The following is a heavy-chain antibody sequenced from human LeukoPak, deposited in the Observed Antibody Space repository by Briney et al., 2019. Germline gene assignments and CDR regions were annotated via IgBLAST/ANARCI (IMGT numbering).Heavy chain of an antibody. J-gene: IGHJ3*02. CDR3: ARGTGPLRAFDI. D-gene: IGHD7-27*01. CDR1: GGSFSGYY. Sequence: PSETLSLTCAVYGGSFSGYYWSWIRQPPGKGLEWIGEINHSGSTNYSPSLKSRVTISVDTSKNQFSLKLSSVTAADTAVYYCARGTGPLRAFDIWGQGTMVTVSS. V-gene: IGHV4-34*01. CDR2: INHSGST.